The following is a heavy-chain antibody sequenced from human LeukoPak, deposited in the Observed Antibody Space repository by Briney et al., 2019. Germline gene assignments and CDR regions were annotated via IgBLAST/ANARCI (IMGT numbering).Heavy chain of an antibody. CDR2: IYYSGST. J-gene: IGHJ4*02. Sequence: SETLSLTCPVSGGSISSYYWSWIRQPPGKGLEWIGYIYYSGSTNYNPSLKSRVTISVDTSKNQFSLKLSSVTAADTAVYYCARDRGYSYGPDYWGQGTLVTVSS. V-gene: IGHV4-59*01. CDR1: GGSISSYY. D-gene: IGHD5-18*01. CDR3: ARDRGYSYGPDY.